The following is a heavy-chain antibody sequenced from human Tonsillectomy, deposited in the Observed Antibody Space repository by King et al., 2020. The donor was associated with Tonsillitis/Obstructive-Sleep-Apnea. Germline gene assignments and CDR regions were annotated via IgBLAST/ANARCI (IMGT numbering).Heavy chain of an antibody. V-gene: IGHV1-69*01. CDR2: IIPIFGTA. CDR3: ASSVYYDFWSGYYDAFDI. CDR1: GGTFSSYA. J-gene: IGHJ3*02. Sequence: QLVQSGAEVKKPGSSVKVSCKASGGTFSSYAISWVRQAPGQGLEWMGGIIPIFGTANYAQKFQGRVTITADESTSTAYMELSSLSSEDTAVYYCASSVYYDFWSGYYDAFDIWGQGTMVTVSS. D-gene: IGHD3-3*01.